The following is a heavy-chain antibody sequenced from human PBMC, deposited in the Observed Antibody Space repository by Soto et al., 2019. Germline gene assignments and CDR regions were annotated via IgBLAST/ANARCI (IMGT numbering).Heavy chain of an antibody. CDR1: GGSFSGYY. CDR3: ARGPHSDWPIPAY. CDR2: INHSGGT. Sequence: QVQLQQWGAGLLKPSETLSLTCAVYGGSFSGYYCIWIRQPPGKGLEWIGEINHSGGTSYSPSLKIRVTISVDTSKNQFSLKMTSVTAADTAVYYCARGPHSDWPIPAYWGQGTLVTVSS. V-gene: IGHV4-34*01. J-gene: IGHJ4*02. D-gene: IGHD6-19*01.